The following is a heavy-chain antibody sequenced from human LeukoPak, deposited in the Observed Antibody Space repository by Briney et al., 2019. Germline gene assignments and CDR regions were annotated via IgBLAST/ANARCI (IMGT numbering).Heavy chain of an antibody. Sequence: SVKVSCKASGGTFSSYAISWVRQAPGQGLEWMGGIIPIFGTANYAQKSQGRVTITTDESTSTAYMELSSLRSEDTAVYYCAREGADFWSGYYFDYWGQGTLVTVSS. D-gene: IGHD3-3*01. CDR3: AREGADFWSGYYFDY. CDR2: IIPIFGTA. CDR1: GGTFSSYA. J-gene: IGHJ4*02. V-gene: IGHV1-69*05.